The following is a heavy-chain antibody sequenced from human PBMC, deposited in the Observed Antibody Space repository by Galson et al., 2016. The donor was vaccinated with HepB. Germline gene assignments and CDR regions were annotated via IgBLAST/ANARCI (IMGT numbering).Heavy chain of an antibody. D-gene: IGHD3-10*01. CDR2: MKQDGSEK. CDR1: GFTFSNNW. CDR3: AIAASRGDYFDY. Sequence: SLRLSCAASGFTFSNNWMTWVRQAPGKGLEWVACMKQDGSEKYYADSVRGRFTISRDNYKNTLHLQMNSLRPEDTALYYCAIAASRGDYFDYWGQGTLVTVSS. V-gene: IGHV3-7*01. J-gene: IGHJ4*02.